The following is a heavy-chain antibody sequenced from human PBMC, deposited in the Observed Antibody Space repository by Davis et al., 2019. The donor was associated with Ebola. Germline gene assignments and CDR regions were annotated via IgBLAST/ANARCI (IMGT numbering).Heavy chain of an antibody. CDR1: GFTSSDYY. J-gene: IGHJ2*01. Sequence: GGSLRLSCAASGFTSSDYYMSWIRQAPGKGLEWVSYISSSGSTIYYADSVKGRFTISRDNAKNSLYLQMNSLRAEDTAVYYCARAHLWFEELPDWYFDLWGRGTLVTVSS. D-gene: IGHD3-10*01. V-gene: IGHV3-11*01. CDR2: ISSSGSTI. CDR3: ARAHLWFEELPDWYFDL.